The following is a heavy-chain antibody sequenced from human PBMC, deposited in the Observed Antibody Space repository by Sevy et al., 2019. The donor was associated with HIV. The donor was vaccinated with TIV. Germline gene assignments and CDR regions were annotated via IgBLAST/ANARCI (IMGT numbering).Heavy chain of an antibody. CDR1: GFTLNKYS. CDR2: ISSSSTYI. Sequence: GGSLTLSCAASGFTLNKYSMNWVRQAPGKGLEWVSSISSSSTYIYYADSVKGRFTISRDNAKNSLYLQMNSLRAEDTAVYYCVRDGGCSSTRCLLYFDYWGQGTLVTVSS. CDR3: VRDGGCSSTRCLLYFDY. D-gene: IGHD2-2*01. J-gene: IGHJ4*02. V-gene: IGHV3-21*01.